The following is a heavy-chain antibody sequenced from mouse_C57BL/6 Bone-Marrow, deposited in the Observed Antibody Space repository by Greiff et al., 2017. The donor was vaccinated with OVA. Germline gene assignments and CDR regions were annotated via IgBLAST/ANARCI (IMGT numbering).Heavy chain of an antibody. CDR2: ISNLAYSI. Sequence: EVKLEESGGGLVQPGGSLKLSCAASGFTFSDYGMAWVRQAPRQGPEWVAFISNLAYSIYYANTVTSRFTITRENTKNTLYLEMSSLRSEDTAMYYCARRGGSYGFAYWGQGTLVTVSA. D-gene: IGHD1-1*02. CDR3: ARRGGSYGFAY. CDR1: GFTFSDYG. J-gene: IGHJ3*01. V-gene: IGHV5-15*04.